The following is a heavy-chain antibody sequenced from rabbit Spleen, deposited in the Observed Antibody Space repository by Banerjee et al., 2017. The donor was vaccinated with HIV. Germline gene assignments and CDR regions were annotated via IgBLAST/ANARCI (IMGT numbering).Heavy chain of an antibody. CDR3: ARWIGSDFYGDL. V-gene: IGHV1S40*01. J-gene: IGHJ4*01. CDR1: GVSFSSSHY. D-gene: IGHD1-1*01. Sequence: QSLEESGGDLVKPGASLTLTCTASGVSFSSSHYMCWVRQAPGKGLEWIACIEGGSSAFSYFASWAKGRFTISKTSSTTVTLQMTSLTAADTATYFCARWIGSDFYGDLWGPGTLVTVS. CDR2: IEGGSSAFS.